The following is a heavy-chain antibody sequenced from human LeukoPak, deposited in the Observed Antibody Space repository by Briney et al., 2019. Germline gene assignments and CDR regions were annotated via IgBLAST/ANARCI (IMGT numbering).Heavy chain of an antibody. CDR3: ARVRGLGLFDY. CDR1: GGSIGGYY. V-gene: IGHV4-59*01. CDR2: VYDSGRT. Sequence: SETLSLTCTVSGGSIGGYYWSWVRQPPGKGLEWIGHVYDSGRTNYNPSLKSRVTMSLDTSKNQFSLILNSVTAAGTALYYCARVRGLGLFDYWGRGTQVTVSS. J-gene: IGHJ4*02. D-gene: IGHD3-10*01.